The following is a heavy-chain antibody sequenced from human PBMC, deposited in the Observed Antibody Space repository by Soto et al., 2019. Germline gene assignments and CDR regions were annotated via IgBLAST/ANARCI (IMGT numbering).Heavy chain of an antibody. CDR1: GLPFSGFA. Sequence: GGSLRLSCAAPGLPFSGFAMHWVRQAPAKGLEWVAVISYDGINTYYADSVKGRFTISRDDSKNTLYLQMNSLRTDDTAVYYCARVGRGYSYGNGFDYWGQGTLVTVSS. V-gene: IGHV3-30-3*01. CDR3: ARVGRGYSYGNGFDY. CDR2: ISYDGINT. D-gene: IGHD5-18*01. J-gene: IGHJ4*02.